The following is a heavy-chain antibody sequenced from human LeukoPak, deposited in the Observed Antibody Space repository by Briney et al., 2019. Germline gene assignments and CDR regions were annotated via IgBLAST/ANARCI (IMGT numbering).Heavy chain of an antibody. CDR1: GFTFGTYW. D-gene: IGHD3-10*01. CDR3: ATDRGIPFDY. V-gene: IGHV3-7*03. Sequence: GGSLRLSCAASGFTFGTYWMHWVRQAPGKGLEWVANIKKDGSEKYYVDSVKGRFTISRDNAKNSLYLQMNSLRAEDTAVYYCATDRGIPFDYWGQGTLVTVSS. J-gene: IGHJ4*02. CDR2: IKKDGSEK.